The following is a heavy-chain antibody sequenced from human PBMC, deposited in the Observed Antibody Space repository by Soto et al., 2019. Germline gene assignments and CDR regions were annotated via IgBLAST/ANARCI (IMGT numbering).Heavy chain of an antibody. V-gene: IGHV4-4*07. D-gene: IGHD3-22*01. CDR2: IFTSGTT. CDR3: AREGGYFDSSGSGVYHYHGVDV. J-gene: IGHJ6*02. Sequence: SETLSLTCTVSGGSISSYFWSWIRQPAGKRLEWIGRIFTSGTTNYNPSLKSRLTISMDTSKSQFSLKLSSVTAADTAVYYCAREGGYFDSSGSGVYHYHGVDVWGQGTTVTVSS. CDR1: GGSISSYF.